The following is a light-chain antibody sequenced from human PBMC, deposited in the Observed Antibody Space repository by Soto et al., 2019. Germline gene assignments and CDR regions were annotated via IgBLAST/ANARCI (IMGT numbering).Light chain of an antibody. CDR2: SAS. CDR3: QKFNTAPLT. Sequence: DIQMTQSPSSLSASVGDRVTITCRASQDISVYLAWYQQKPGKVPKLLIYSASTLQSRVPSRFSGSGSGTDFTLTIRSLQPEDVATYSCQKFNTAPLTFGQGTRLEIK. V-gene: IGKV1-27*01. J-gene: IGKJ5*01. CDR1: QDISVY.